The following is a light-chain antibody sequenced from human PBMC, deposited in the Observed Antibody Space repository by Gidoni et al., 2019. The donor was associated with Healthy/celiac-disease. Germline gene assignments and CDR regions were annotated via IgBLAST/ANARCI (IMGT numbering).Light chain of an antibody. CDR3: QQYGSSPPLT. CDR2: GAS. V-gene: IGKV3-20*01. J-gene: IGKJ4*01. CDR1: QSVSSSY. Sequence: PGPLTLSPEERATPSCSASQSVSSSYLASYHQKPRQAPRLLIYGASSKATGIPDRFSGSGSGTDFTLTISRLEPEDFAVYYCQQYGSSPPLTFGQGTKVEIK.